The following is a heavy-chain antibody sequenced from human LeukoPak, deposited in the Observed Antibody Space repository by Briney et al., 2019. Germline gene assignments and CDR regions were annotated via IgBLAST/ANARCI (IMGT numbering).Heavy chain of an antibody. J-gene: IGHJ4*02. CDR3: ARHDYAFDY. V-gene: IGHV4-59*01. Sequence: SETLSLTCTVSGGSIGSCYWSWIRQPPGKGLEWIGYIYYSGSTNYNPSLKSRVTISADTSKNQFSLKLSSVTAADTAVYYCARHDYAFDYWGQGTLVTVSS. D-gene: IGHD4-17*01. CDR2: IYYSGST. CDR1: GGSIGSCY.